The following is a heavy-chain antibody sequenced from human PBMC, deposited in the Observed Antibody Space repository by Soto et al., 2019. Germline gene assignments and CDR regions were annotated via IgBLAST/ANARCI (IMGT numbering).Heavy chain of an antibody. CDR2: ISAHNGNT. D-gene: IGHD1-1*01. J-gene: IGHJ4*02. CDR1: GYIFTTYG. V-gene: IGHV1-18*01. Sequence: QVHLVQSGAEVKKPGASVKVSCKGSGYIFTTYGITWVRQAPGQGLEWMGWISAHNGNTNYAQKLQGRVTVTRDTSTSTAYMELRNLRSDDTAVYYYARGRYGDYWGQGARVTVSS. CDR3: ARGRYGDY.